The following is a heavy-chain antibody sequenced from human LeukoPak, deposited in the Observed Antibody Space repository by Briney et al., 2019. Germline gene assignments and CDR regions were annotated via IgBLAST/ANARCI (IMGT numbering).Heavy chain of an antibody. CDR3: ARDATRGIGGSYDLDF. Sequence: ASVKVPCKASGGTFSSYYIQWVRQDPGQGLEWMGLLNPSRGTTAYAPKFQGRVTMTRDTSSNTVYMELRGLRSDDTAIYYCARDATRGIGGSYDLDFWGQGSLVTVSS. CDR2: LNPSRGTT. V-gene: IGHV1-46*01. CDR1: GGTFSSYY. D-gene: IGHD3-16*01. J-gene: IGHJ4*02.